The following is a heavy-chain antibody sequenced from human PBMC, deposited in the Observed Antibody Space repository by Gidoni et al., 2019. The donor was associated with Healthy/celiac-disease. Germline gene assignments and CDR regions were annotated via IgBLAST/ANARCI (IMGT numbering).Heavy chain of an antibody. CDR3: AREGALWGACDI. CDR1: GGSISSGSYY. V-gene: IGHV4-31*01. Sequence: QVQLQESGPGLVKPSQTLSLTCTVSGGSISSGSYYWSWIRQHPGKGLEWIGYIYHSGSTYYNPSLKSLVSISVDTSKNQFSLKLSSVTAADTAVYYCAREGALWGACDIWGQGTMVTVSS. J-gene: IGHJ3*02. D-gene: IGHD7-27*01. CDR2: IYHSGST.